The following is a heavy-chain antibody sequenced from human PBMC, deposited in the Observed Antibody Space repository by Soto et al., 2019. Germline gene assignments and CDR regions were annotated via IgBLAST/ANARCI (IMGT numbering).Heavy chain of an antibody. J-gene: IGHJ6*02. CDR1: GGSICSGGYY. V-gene: IGHV4-30-4*01. Sequence: PSETLSLTCTVSGGSICSGGYYWSWIRQHPGTGLEWIGHISYSGSTYYNTSLKSRVTISVDTSKNQFSLKLSSVTAADTAVYYCAGQPTAGSYYDLGSYYYYYAMDVWGQGTTVTVS. CDR2: ISYSGST. CDR3: AGQPTAGSYYDLGSYYYYYAMDV. D-gene: IGHD3-10*01.